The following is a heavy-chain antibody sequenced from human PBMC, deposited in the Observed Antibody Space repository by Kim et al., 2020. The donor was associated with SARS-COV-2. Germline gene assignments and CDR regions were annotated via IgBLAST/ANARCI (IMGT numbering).Heavy chain of an antibody. D-gene: IGHD2-2*01. CDR3: ARHPVGTRPNIVVVPAATVLIDY. CDR2: IDPSDSYT. V-gene: IGHV5-10-1*01. Sequence: GESLKISCKGSGYSFTSYWISWVRQMPGKGLEWMGRIDPSDSYTNYSPSFQGHVTISADKSISTAYLQWSSLKASDTAMYYCARHPVGTRPNIVVVPAATVLIDYWGQGTLVTVSS. CDR1: GYSFTSYW. J-gene: IGHJ4*02.